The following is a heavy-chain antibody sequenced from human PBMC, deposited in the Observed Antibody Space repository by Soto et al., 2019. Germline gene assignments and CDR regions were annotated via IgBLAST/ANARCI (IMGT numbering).Heavy chain of an antibody. V-gene: IGHV3-30*18. D-gene: IGHD1-26*01. CDR1: GFTFSSYG. J-gene: IGHJ4*02. CDR3: AKEGGLSGSYYISSSYYFDY. CDR2: ISYDGSNT. Sequence: GGSLRLSCVASGFTFSSYGMHWVRQAPGKGLECVVIISYDGSNTYYADSVKGRFTISRDNSKNTLYLQMNSLRAEDTSVYYCAKEGGLSGSYYISSSYYFDYWGQGTLVTVSS.